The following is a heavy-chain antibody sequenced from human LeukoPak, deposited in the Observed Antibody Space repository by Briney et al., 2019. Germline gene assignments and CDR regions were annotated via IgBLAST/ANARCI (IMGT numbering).Heavy chain of an antibody. D-gene: IGHD3-9*01. Sequence: PSVTLSLTCAVYGGSFSDYSWTWIRQAPGEGLEWIGEINHNGGTNHNPSLVSRVIMSVDTSKNQFSLKVSSVTAADTAVYYCARVAYRYSINDWSRTGLGAYATKYYYMDVWGKGTTVTVSS. CDR1: GGSFSDYS. CDR2: INHNGGT. J-gene: IGHJ6*03. CDR3: ARVAYRYSINDWSRTGLGAYATKYYYMDV. V-gene: IGHV4-34*01.